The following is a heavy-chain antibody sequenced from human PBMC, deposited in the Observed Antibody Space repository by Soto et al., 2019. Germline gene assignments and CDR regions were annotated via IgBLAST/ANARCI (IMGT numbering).Heavy chain of an antibody. Sequence: QITLRESGPTLVKPTQTLTLTCTFSGFSLGTSGEGVGWIRQPPRKALEWLATLYWDVAKRYSPSLRSRLTISKDTSESQVVLTMTNMHAADTATYFCAHRKRTITVATYFDYWGLGSLVTVSS. J-gene: IGHJ4*02. CDR3: AHRKRTITVATYFDY. V-gene: IGHV2-5*02. CDR2: LYWDVAK. CDR1: GFSLGTSGEG. D-gene: IGHD1-7*01.